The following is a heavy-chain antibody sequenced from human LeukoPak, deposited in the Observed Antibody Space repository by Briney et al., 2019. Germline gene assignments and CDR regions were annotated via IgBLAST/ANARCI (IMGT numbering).Heavy chain of an antibody. V-gene: IGHV5-51*01. CDR3: ATYSSGSYLPDNDAFDI. CDR1: GYSFTSYW. CDR2: IYPGDPDT. D-gene: IGHD3-22*01. J-gene: IGHJ3*02. Sequence: RGESLKISCKGSGYSFTSYWIGWVRQMPGKGLEWMGIIYPGDPDTRYSPSFQGQVTISADKSISTAYLQWSSLKASDTAMYYCATYSSGSYLPDNDAFDIWGQGTMVTVSS.